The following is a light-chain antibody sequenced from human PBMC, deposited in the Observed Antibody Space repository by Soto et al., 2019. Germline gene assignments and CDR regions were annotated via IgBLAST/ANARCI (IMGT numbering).Light chain of an antibody. CDR2: DAS. CDR3: QQYHNWPIT. J-gene: IGKJ5*01. Sequence: EIVMRQSPATLSVSPGESATLSCRASQSVSSNLAWHQQKPAQAPRILMYDASTRATGISARFSGSGSGTEFTLTISSLQSEYFAVYYCQQYHNWPITSCQGARLEIK. CDR1: QSVSSN. V-gene: IGKV3-15*01.